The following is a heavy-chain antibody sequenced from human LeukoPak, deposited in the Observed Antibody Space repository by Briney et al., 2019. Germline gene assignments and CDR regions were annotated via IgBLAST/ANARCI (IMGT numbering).Heavy chain of an antibody. CDR2: ISHTAST. Sequence: SETLSLTCTVSGGSMSHHWSWIRQSPGKGLEWIGFISHTASTNYNPSLKSRVTLSIDTSKSQLSFQLTSVTAADTAVYYCAREKSPERKTWLQLGAFDVWGQGTVVTVSS. J-gene: IGHJ3*01. CDR1: GGSMSHH. CDR3: AREKSPERKTWLQLGAFDV. D-gene: IGHD5-24*01. V-gene: IGHV4-59*11.